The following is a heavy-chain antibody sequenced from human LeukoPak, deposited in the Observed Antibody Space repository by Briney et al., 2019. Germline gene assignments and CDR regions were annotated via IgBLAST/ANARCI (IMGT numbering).Heavy chain of an antibody. CDR3: ASQLDTAMGLYY. CDR2: IYPGDSDT. D-gene: IGHD5-18*01. Sequence: GESPKIPLRAPGYSFKQLRNELGRQIPGKGLERMGIIYPGDSDTKSRPPLRGQVTISADKSIGTAYLQWSSLRASDTAMYYCASQLDTAMGLYYWGQGTLVTVSS. CDR1: GYSFKQLR. V-gene: IGHV5-51*01. J-gene: IGHJ4*02.